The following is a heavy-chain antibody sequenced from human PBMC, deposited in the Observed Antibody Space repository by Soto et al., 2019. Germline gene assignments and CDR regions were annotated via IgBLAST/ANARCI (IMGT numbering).Heavy chain of an antibody. Sequence: QVQLVESGGGVVQPGRSLRLSCAASGFTFSSYTMHWVRQAPGKGLEWVAVISYDGSNKYYADSVKGRFTISRDNSKNPLYLQMNSLRAEPTAVYYCARDMFPVTIHYYYYYGIDVWGQGTPLTVSS. D-gene: IGHD3-10*02. CDR1: GFTFSSYT. CDR3: ARDMFPVTIHYYYYYGIDV. V-gene: IGHV3-30-3*01. J-gene: IGHJ6*02. CDR2: ISYDGSNK.